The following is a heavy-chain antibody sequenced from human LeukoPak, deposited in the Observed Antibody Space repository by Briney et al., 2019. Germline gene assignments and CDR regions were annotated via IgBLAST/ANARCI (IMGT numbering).Heavy chain of an antibody. Sequence: PGGPLRLSCEASGLTYDDHWMTWVPQAPGKGREGVANIKQDGSENHYVDSVKGRFTISRDNAKNSLSLQMNSLRAEDTAVYYCATYWRYFDWLLSDIWGLGTMVTVSS. V-gene: IGHV3-7*05. CDR2: IKQDGSEN. CDR1: GLTYDDHW. D-gene: IGHD3-9*01. CDR3: ATYWRYFDWLLSDI. J-gene: IGHJ3*02.